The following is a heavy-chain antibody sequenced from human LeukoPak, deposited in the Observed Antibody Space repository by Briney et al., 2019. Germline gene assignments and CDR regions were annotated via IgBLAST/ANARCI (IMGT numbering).Heavy chain of an antibody. CDR1: GFTFSSDW. V-gene: IGHV3-7*04. CDR3: ARNGYGSY. CDR2: INQDGSDN. J-gene: IGHJ4*02. D-gene: IGHD5-12*01. Sequence: GSLRLSCGASGFTFSSDWMSWVRQAPGKGLEWVASINQDGSDNNYVDSVKGRFTISRDNAKNSLYLQMNSLRVEDTAVYYCARNGYGSYWGQGTLVTVSS.